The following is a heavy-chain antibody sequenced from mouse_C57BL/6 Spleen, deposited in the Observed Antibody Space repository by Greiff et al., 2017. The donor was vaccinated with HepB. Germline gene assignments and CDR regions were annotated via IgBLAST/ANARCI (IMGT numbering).Heavy chain of an antibody. CDR2: ISDGGSYT. V-gene: IGHV5-4*01. J-gene: IGHJ2*01. CDR3: ARDRRYYYDGDYFDY. CDR1: GFTFSSYA. D-gene: IGHD1-1*01. Sequence: EVHLVESGGGLVKPGGSLKLSCAASGFTFSSYAMSWVRQTPEKRLEWVATISDGGSYTYYPDNVKGRCTISRDNAKNNLYLQMSQLKAEDTAMYYCARDRRYYYDGDYFDYWGQGTTLTVSS.